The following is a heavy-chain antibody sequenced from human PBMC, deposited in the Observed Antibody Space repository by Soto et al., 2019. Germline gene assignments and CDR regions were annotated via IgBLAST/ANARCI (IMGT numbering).Heavy chain of an antibody. J-gene: IGHJ4*02. Sequence: LRLSCATSGFTFSDYSMNWVRQAPGKGLEWVSSISSSGNYIYSADSVKGRFTISRDNTKSSLNLQMNSLRAEDTAVYYCARTGRWLQFEDYWGQGTLVTVSS. V-gene: IGHV3-21*01. CDR1: GFTFSDYS. D-gene: IGHD5-12*01. CDR3: ARTGRWLQFEDY. CDR2: ISSSGNYI.